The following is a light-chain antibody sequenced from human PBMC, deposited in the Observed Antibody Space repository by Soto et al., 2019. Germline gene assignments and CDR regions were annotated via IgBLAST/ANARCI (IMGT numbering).Light chain of an antibody. CDR1: QSVSSN. Sequence: EIVMTQSPATLSVSPGERATLSCRASQSVSSNLAWYQQKPGQAPRLLIYGASTRATGIPASFSGSGSGTEFTLPISSLQSEDFAVYYCQQYNNWPSWTFGQGTKVEIK. V-gene: IGKV3-15*01. J-gene: IGKJ1*01. CDR3: QQYNNWPSWT. CDR2: GAS.